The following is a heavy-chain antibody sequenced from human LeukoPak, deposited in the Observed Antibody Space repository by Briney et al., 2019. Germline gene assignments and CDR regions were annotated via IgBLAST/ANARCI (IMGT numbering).Heavy chain of an antibody. D-gene: IGHD2-2*02. CDR3: ARDRVVVPAAIPRYYFDY. CDR2: ISYDGSNK. V-gene: IGHV3-30*01. Sequence: PGRSLRLSCAASGFTFSSYAMHWLRQAPGKGLEWVAVISYDGSNKYYADSVEGRFTISRDNSKNTLYLQMNSLRAEDTAVYYCARDRVVVPAAIPRYYFDYWGQGTLVTVSS. J-gene: IGHJ4*02. CDR1: GFTFSSYA.